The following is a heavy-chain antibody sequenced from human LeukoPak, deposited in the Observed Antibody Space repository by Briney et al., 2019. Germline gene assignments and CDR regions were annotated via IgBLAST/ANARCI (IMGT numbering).Heavy chain of an antibody. CDR2: IYTGGST. V-gene: IGHV4-4*07. CDR3: ARDRGVRVFDI. D-gene: IGHD3-10*01. J-gene: IGHJ3*02. CDR1: GGSISSYY. Sequence: PSETLSLTCTVSGGSISSYYWSWIRQPAGKGLEWIGRIYTGGSTNYNPSLESRVTISVDTSKNQFSLKLSSVTAADTAVYYCARDRGVRVFDIWGQGTMVTVSS.